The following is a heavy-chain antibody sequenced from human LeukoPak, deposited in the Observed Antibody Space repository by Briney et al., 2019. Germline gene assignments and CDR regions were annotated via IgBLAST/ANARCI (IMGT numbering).Heavy chain of an antibody. V-gene: IGHV2-5*02. Sequence: SGPTLVKPTRTLTLTCTFSGFSLTTTGVGVGWIRQPPGKALEWLALIYWDDDKRHSASLRSRLTITKDTSKNQVVLTLTFMDPEDTATYYCARLIEQYGAYRTLDYWGQGTLVTVS. J-gene: IGHJ4*02. D-gene: IGHD4-17*01. CDR2: IYWDDDK. CDR1: GFSLTTTGVG. CDR3: ARLIEQYGAYRTLDY.